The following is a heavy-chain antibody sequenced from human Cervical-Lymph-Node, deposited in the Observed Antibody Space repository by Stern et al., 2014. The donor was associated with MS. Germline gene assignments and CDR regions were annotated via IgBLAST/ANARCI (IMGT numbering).Heavy chain of an antibody. J-gene: IGHJ4*02. CDR1: GGTFNNYA. Sequence: VHLVESGAEVKKPGSSVKVSCKASGGTFNNYAFSWVRKAPGQGLEWMGGIITMFNTDNYRQNFQGRITITADKSTTTAYMELRSLGPDDTAVYFCATDPPRLNKAETNAYWGQGTLVTVSS. CDR2: IITMFNTD. V-gene: IGHV1-69*06. D-gene: IGHD1-1*01. CDR3: ATDPPRLNKAETNAY.